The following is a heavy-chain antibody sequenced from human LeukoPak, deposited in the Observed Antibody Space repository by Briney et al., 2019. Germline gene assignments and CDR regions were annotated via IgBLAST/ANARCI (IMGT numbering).Heavy chain of an antibody. V-gene: IGHV3-9*01. J-gene: IGHJ4*02. CDR1: GFTFDDYA. D-gene: IGHD4-17*01. CDR3: AKAPLGVTTGWFYFDY. Sequence: GGSLRLSCAASGFTFDDYAMHWVRQAPGKGLEWVSGISWNSGSIGYADSVKGRFTISRDNAKNSLYLQMNSLRPEDTALYYCAKAPLGVTTGWFYFDYWGQGTLVTVSS. CDR2: ISWNSGSI.